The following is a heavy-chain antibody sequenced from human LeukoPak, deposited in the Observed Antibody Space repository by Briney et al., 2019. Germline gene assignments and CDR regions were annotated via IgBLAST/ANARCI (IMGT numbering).Heavy chain of an antibody. Sequence: GGSLRLSCAASGFPFSNYAMSWVRQAPGGGLEWVSFLNARGTNTHYAASVKGRFTISRDNPKNTMYLQMDRLRAEDTAAYYCAKEAWFGELALDRWGQGTLVTVSS. V-gene: IGHV3-23*01. J-gene: IGHJ5*02. CDR1: GFPFSNYA. CDR3: AKEAWFGELALDR. D-gene: IGHD3-10*01. CDR2: LNARGTNT.